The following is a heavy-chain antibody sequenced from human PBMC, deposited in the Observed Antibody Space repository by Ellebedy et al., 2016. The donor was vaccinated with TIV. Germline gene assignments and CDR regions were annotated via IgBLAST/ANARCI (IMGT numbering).Heavy chain of an antibody. Sequence: SETLSLTXTVSGGSISSYYWSWIRQPPGKGLEWIGYIYYSGSTNYNPSLKRRVTISVDTSKNQFSLKLSSVTAADTAMYFCAREIIERTTSDAFDIWGRGTMVTVSS. D-gene: IGHD1-1*01. J-gene: IGHJ3*02. CDR3: AREIIERTTSDAFDI. V-gene: IGHV4-59*12. CDR2: IYYSGST. CDR1: GGSISSYY.